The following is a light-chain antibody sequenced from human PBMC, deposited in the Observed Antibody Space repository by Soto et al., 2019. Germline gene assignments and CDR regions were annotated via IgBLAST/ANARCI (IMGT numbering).Light chain of an antibody. CDR2: DAS. CDR1: QSVSSY. CDR3: QQRSNWPGIT. V-gene: IGKV3-11*01. Sequence: EIVLTQSPATLSLSPGERATLSCRARQSVSSYLAWYQQKPVQAPRLLIYDASNKATGIPARFSGSGSGTDFTLTISSLEPEDFAVYYCQQRSNWPGITFGQGTRLEIK. J-gene: IGKJ5*01.